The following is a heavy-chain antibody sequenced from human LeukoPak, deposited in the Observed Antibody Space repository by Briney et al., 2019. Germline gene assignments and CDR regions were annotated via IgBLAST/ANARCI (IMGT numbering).Heavy chain of an antibody. D-gene: IGHD6-6*01. CDR1: GFTFTDYY. J-gene: IGHJ4*02. Sequence: GGSLRLSCAASGFTFTDYYLSWIRQAPGRGLEWVAYISSTGSLMYYAHSVKGRFTISRDNAQNLVYLQMNSLRAEDTAVYYCGGEPYGTSSDRLDYWGQGTLVTVSS. CDR2: ISSTGSLM. CDR3: GGEPYGTSSDRLDY. V-gene: IGHV3-11*04.